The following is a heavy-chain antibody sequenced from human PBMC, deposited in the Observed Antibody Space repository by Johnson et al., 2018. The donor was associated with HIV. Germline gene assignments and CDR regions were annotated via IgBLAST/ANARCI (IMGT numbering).Heavy chain of an antibody. CDR3: VRDDRPDGFDI. CDR1: GFTISGYY. J-gene: IGHJ3*02. D-gene: IGHD3-16*01. V-gene: IGHV3-66*02. Sequence: VQLVESGGGLVQPGWSLILSCAASGFTISGYYMSWVRQAPGKVPEWVSVVSSGGTSYYADSVKGRFTVSRDNSKNTLYLQMSSLRAEDTALYYCVRDDRPDGFDIWGQGTMVTVSS. CDR2: VSSGGTS.